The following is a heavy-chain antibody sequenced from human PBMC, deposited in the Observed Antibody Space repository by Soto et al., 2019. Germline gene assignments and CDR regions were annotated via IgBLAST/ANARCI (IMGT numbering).Heavy chain of an antibody. CDR3: TTEGNDYGDPHVY. D-gene: IGHD4-17*01. J-gene: IGHJ4*02. Sequence: EVQLVESGGGLVKPGGSLRLSCAASGFTFSNAWMSWVRQAPGKGLEWVGRSKSKTDGGTTDYAAPVKGRFTISRDDSKNTLYLQMNSLKTEDTAVYYCTTEGNDYGDPHVYWGQGTLVTVSS. V-gene: IGHV3-15*01. CDR1: GFTFSNAW. CDR2: SKSKTDGGTT.